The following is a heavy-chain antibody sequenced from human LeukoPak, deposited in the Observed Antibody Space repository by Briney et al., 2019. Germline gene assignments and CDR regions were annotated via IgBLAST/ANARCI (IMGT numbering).Heavy chain of an antibody. CDR1: GYTFTVYH. J-gene: IGHJ4*02. CDR3: ARDVRITMVRGVNIFDY. D-gene: IGHD3-10*01. CDR2: INPNSGGT. V-gene: IGHV1-2*02. Sequence: ASVNVSCKSSGYTFTVYHIHWVRQAPGQGLEWMGWINPNSGGTNYAQKFQGRVTMTRDTSISTAYMELSRLRSDDTDVYYCARDVRITMVRGVNIFDYWGQGTLVPVSS.